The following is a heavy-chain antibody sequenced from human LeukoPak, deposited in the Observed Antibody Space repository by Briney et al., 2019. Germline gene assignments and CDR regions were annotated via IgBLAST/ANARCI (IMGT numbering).Heavy chain of an antibody. CDR3: ARCRYSSSWYPDY. V-gene: IGHV3-66*01. D-gene: IGHD6-13*01. Sequence: PGGSLRLSCAASGFTFSSYAMSWVRQAPGKGLEWVSVIYSGGSTYYADSVKGRFTISRDNSKNTLYLQMNSLRAEDTAVYYCARCRYSSSWYPDYWGQGTLVTVSS. CDR2: IYSGGST. J-gene: IGHJ4*02. CDR1: GFTFSSYA.